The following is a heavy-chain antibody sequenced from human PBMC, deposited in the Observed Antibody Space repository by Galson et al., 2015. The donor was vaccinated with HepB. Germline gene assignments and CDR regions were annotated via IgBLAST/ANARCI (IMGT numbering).Heavy chain of an antibody. CDR3: ARSPRTAKYYYGSGNVGGWFDP. J-gene: IGHJ5*02. CDR1: GGSFSGYY. V-gene: IGHV4-34*01. D-gene: IGHD3-10*01. CDR2: INHSGST. Sequence: TLSLTCAVYGGSFSGYYWSWIRQPPGKGLEWIGEINHSGSTNYNPSLKSRVTISVDTSKNQFSLKLSSVTAADTAVYFCARSPRTAKYYYGSGNVGGWFDPWGQGTLVTVSS.